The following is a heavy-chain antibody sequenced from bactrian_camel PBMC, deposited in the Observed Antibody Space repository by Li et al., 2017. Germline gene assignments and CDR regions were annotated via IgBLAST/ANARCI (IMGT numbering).Heavy chain of an antibody. CDR2: FVGDGST. V-gene: IGHV3S44*01. Sequence: VQLVESGGASAEAGGSLTLSCALSGFTFSAYYMGWFRQAPEKEREGVAVFVGDGSTSYADSAKGRFTISEDKAKNTLYLQMNSLKPEDTAVYYCVTDPDIWCSDDDSAIWGQGTQVTVS. CDR1: GFTFSAYY. J-gene: IGHJ4*01. CDR3: VTDPDIWCSDDDSAI. D-gene: IGHD4*01.